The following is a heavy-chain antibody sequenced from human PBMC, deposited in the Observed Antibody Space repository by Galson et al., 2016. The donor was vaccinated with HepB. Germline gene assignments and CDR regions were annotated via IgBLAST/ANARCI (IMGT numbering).Heavy chain of an antibody. CDR2: ARNKPKSYST. J-gene: IGHJ3*02. V-gene: IGHV3-72*01. CDR3: VSSCRDRSGYGWDFNI. D-gene: IGHD3-22*01. Sequence: SLRLSCAASGFTFSEHYMEWVRQAAGKGLEWVGRARNKPKSYSTAYAASVKGRFTISRDDSKNSLYLQMSSLKTEDTAAYYCVSSCRDRSGYGWDFNIWGHGTMVTVSS. CDR1: GFTFSEHY.